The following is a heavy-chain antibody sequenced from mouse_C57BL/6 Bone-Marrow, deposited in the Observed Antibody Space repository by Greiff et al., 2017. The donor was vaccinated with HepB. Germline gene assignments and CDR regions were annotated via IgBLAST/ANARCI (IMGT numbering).Heavy chain of an antibody. CDR2: IHPNSGST. CDR1: GYPFTSYW. Sequence: QVQLQQPGAELVKPGASVKLSCKASGYPFTSYWMHWVKQRPGQGLEWIGMIHPNSGSTNYNEKFKSKATLTVDKSSSTAYMQLSSLTSEDSAVYYCARGPIYYDYACYWYFDVWGTGTTVTVSS. J-gene: IGHJ1*03. CDR3: ARGPIYYDYACYWYFDV. V-gene: IGHV1-64*01. D-gene: IGHD2-4*01.